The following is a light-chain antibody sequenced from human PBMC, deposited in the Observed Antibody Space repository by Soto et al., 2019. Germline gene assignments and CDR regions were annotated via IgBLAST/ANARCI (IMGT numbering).Light chain of an antibody. CDR3: QQRSNPFT. CDR2: DAS. V-gene: IGKV3-11*01. J-gene: IGKJ3*01. CDR1: QSVSSY. Sequence: EIVLTQSPATLSLSPGERATLSCRASQSVSSYLAWYQQKPGQAPRLLIYDASNRATGIPARFSGSGSGTDFTLTISILEPEDFAVYYCQQRSNPFTFGPGTKVDIK.